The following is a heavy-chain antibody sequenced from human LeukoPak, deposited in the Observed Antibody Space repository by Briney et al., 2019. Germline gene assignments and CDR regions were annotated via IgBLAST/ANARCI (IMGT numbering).Heavy chain of an antibody. CDR2: ISSGGSAI. D-gene: IGHD2-15*01. J-gene: IGHJ4*02. CDR3: VRVKGSYFDY. CDR1: GFPLSSYS. Sequence: SGGSLRLSCAASGFPLSSYSINWVRQAPGKGLEWVSYISSGGSAIYYVDSVKGRFTVSRDNAKNSLFLQMNSPRAEDTAVYYCVRVKGSYFDYWGQGALVTVSS. V-gene: IGHV3-48*01.